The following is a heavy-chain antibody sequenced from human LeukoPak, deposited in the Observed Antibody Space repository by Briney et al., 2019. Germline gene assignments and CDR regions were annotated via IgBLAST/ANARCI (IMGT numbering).Heavy chain of an antibody. CDR2: ISSSSSYI. V-gene: IGHV3-21*01. Sequence: GGSLRLSCAASGFTFSSYTVNWVRQAPGKGLEWVSSISSSSSYIYCADSVKGRLTISRDNAKNSLYLQMNSLRAEDTAVYYCARDPTPRYCSGGSCYTHYGMDVWGQGTTVTVSS. D-gene: IGHD2-15*01. CDR3: ARDPTPRYCSGGSCYTHYGMDV. J-gene: IGHJ6*02. CDR1: GFTFSSYT.